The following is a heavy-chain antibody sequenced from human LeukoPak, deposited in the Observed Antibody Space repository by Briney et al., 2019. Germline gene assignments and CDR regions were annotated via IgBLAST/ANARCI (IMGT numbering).Heavy chain of an antibody. CDR1: GFTFSSYG. CDR2: IINSGGST. D-gene: IGHD5-18*01. Sequence: GGSLRLSCAASGFTFSSYGMSWVRQAPGKGLEWVSAIINSGGSTYYADSVKGRFTISRDNAENSLYLQMNSLRAEDTAVYYCARSYTAMATGHFDYWGQGALVTVSS. V-gene: IGHV3-23*01. J-gene: IGHJ4*02. CDR3: ARSYTAMATGHFDY.